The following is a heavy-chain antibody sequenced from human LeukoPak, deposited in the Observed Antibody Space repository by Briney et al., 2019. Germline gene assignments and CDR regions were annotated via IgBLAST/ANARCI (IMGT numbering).Heavy chain of an antibody. J-gene: IGHJ5*02. D-gene: IGHD4-11*01. CDR1: GGSISSYY. Sequence: SETLSLTCTVSGGSISSYYWNWIRQPAGKGLEWIGRIYTSGSTNYNPSLKSRVTMSVDTSKNQFSLKLSSVTAADTAVYYCARDKSRVTTAYNWFDPWGQGTLVTVSS. CDR2: IYTSGST. V-gene: IGHV4-4*07. CDR3: ARDKSRVTTAYNWFDP.